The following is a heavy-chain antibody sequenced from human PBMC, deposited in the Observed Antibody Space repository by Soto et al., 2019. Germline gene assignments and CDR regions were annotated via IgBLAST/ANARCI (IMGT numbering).Heavy chain of an antibody. CDR1: GFTFSNAW. J-gene: IGHJ6*02. D-gene: IGHD5-18*01. CDR3: TTEGGDVDTAMPRDGYYYYYGMDV. Sequence: EVQLVESGGGLVKPGGSLRLSCAASGFTFSNAWMNWVRQAPGKGLEWVGRIKSKTDGGTTDYAAPVKGRFTISRDDSKNTLYLQMNSLKTGDTAVYYCTTEGGDVDTAMPRDGYYYYYGMDVWGQGTTVTVSS. CDR2: IKSKTDGGTT. V-gene: IGHV3-15*07.